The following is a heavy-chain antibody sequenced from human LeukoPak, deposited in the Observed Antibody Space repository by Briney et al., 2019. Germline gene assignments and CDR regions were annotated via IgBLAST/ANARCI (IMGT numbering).Heavy chain of an antibody. Sequence: ASVKVSCKASGYTFTSYGISWVRQAPGQGLEWMGWTNPNSGDTNYAQKFQGRVTMTRDTSISTAYMELSRLRSDDTAVYYCARSGYSSSGPFDYWGQGTLVTVSS. V-gene: IGHV1-2*02. CDR3: ARSGYSSSGPFDY. CDR2: TNPNSGDT. D-gene: IGHD6-13*01. CDR1: GYTFTSYG. J-gene: IGHJ4*02.